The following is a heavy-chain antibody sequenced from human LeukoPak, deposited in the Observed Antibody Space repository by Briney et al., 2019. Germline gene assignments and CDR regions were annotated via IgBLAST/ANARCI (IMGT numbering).Heavy chain of an antibody. CDR3: AKTVSGWYSDAFDI. Sequence: PGGSLRLFCAASGFTFDDYAMHWVRQAPGKGLEWVSGISWNSGSIGYADSVKGRFTISRDNAKNSLYLQMNSLRAEDTALYYCAKTVSGWYSDAFDIWGQGTMVTVSS. D-gene: IGHD6-19*01. V-gene: IGHV3-9*01. J-gene: IGHJ3*02. CDR2: ISWNSGSI. CDR1: GFTFDDYA.